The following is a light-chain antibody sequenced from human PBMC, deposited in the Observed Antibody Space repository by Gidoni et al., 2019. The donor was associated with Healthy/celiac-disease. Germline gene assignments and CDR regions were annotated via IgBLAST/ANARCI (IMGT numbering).Light chain of an antibody. CDR3: QQYYSTPPVT. Sequence: DIVMTQSPDSLAVSLGERATINCKSSQSVFYSSNNKNYLAWYQQKPGQPPKLLIYWASTRESGVPDRFSGSGSGTDFTLTISSLQAEDVAVYYCQQYYSTPPVTFXGXTKVEIK. CDR1: QSVFYSSNNKNY. J-gene: IGKJ4*01. V-gene: IGKV4-1*01. CDR2: WAS.